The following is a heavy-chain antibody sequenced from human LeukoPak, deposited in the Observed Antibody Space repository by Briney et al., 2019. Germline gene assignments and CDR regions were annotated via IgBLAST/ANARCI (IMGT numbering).Heavy chain of an antibody. J-gene: IGHJ4*02. D-gene: IGHD1-26*01. CDR3: ARDLGEVGATPDY. CDR1: GYTFTSYD. V-gene: IGHV1-2*02. Sequence: ASVKVSCKASGYTFTSYDINWVRQAPGQGLEWMGWINPNSGGTNYAQKFQGRVTMTRDMSISTAYMELSRLRSDDTAVYYCARDLGEVGATPDYWGQGTLVTVSS. CDR2: INPNSGGT.